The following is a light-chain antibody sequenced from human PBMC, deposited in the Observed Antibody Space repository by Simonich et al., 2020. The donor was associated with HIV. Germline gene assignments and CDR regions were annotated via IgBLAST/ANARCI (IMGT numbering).Light chain of an antibody. CDR1: QSVSSN. J-gene: IGKJ4*01. Sequence: EIVMTQSPATLSVSPGERATLSCRASQSVSSNLARYQQKPGQAPRLLIYDASNRATGIPAMFSGSGSGTDFTLTISSLEPEDFAVYYCQQRSNWLTFGGGTKVEIK. CDR3: QQRSNWLT. CDR2: DAS. V-gene: IGKV3-11*01.